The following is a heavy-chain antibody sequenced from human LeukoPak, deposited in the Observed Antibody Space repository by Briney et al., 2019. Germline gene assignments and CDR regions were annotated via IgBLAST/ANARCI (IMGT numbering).Heavy chain of an antibody. CDR2: MNPNSGNT. V-gene: IGHV1-8*01. CDR3: ARGFGLSNYYDILTGYPVDY. Sequence: ASVKVSCKASGGTFSSYTINWVRQATGQGLEWMGWMNPNSGNTGYAQKFQGRVTITRNTSISTACMELSSLRSEDTAVYYCARGFGLSNYYDILTGYPVDYWGQGTLVTVSS. J-gene: IGHJ4*02. CDR1: GGTFSSYT. D-gene: IGHD3-9*01.